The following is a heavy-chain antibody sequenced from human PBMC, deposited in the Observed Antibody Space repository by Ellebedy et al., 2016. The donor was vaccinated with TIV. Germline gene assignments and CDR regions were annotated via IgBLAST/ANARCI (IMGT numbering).Heavy chain of an antibody. D-gene: IGHD3-22*01. J-gene: IGHJ4*02. CDR2: ISGSGGST. V-gene: IGHV3-23*01. Sequence: GESLKISCAASGFTFSSYAMSWVRQAPGKGLEWVSAISGSGGSTYYADSVKGRFTISRDNSKNTLYLQMNSLRAKDTAVYYCAKVDMIVVVTDRWGFDYWGQGTLVTVSS. CDR3: AKVDMIVVVTDRWGFDY. CDR1: GFTFSSYA.